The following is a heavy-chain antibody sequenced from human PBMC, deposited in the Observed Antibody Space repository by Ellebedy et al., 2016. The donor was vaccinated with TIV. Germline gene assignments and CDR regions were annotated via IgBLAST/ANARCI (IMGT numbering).Heavy chain of an antibody. Sequence: GESLKLSCEASGFTVSASYLSWVRQAPGKGLEWVSTIYSVGSTNYADSVKGRFTISRHSSKNMWYLQMNALRLEHTAVYYCTPPGYYGPFDNWGRGTLVTVSS. CDR3: TPPGYYGPFDN. CDR2: IYSVGST. J-gene: IGHJ4*02. V-gene: IGHV3-53*04. CDR1: GFTVSASY. D-gene: IGHD3-3*01.